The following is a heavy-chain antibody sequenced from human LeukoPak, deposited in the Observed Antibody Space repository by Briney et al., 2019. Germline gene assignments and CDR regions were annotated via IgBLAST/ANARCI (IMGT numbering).Heavy chain of an antibody. D-gene: IGHD3-22*01. Sequence: GGSLRLSCAASGFTFSSYAMSWVRQAPGKGLEWVSAISGSGGSTYYADSVKGRFTISRDNSKNTLYLQMNSLRAEDTAVYYCAKDLGGSMIVVVEYFQHWGQGTLVTVSS. J-gene: IGHJ1*01. V-gene: IGHV3-23*01. CDR1: GFTFSSYA. CDR3: AKDLGGSMIVVVEYFQH. CDR2: ISGSGGST.